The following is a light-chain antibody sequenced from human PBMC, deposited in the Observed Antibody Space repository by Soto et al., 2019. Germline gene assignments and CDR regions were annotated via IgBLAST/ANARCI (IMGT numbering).Light chain of an antibody. CDR3: QQHYNLWT. CDR2: DAS. Sequence: EIVLTHSPATLSLCPWERATFSCRASQNISSYLAWYRQKPGQAPSLLIFDASNRANDIPARFSGSGSGTDFTLTISSLQPEDFAVYHCQQHYNLWTFGQGTKVDIK. V-gene: IGKV3-11*01. J-gene: IGKJ1*01. CDR1: QNISSY.